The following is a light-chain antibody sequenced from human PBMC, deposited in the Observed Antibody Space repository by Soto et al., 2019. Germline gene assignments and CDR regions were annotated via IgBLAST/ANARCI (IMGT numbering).Light chain of an antibody. J-gene: IGKJ1*01. CDR3: QQNGSPSWT. Sequence: SVLNQSPGTLSLSPGERATLSCRSSQSVGSNYLAWYQQKPGQGPRILIFGASGRATGIPDRFSGSGSGTDFTLTISRLEPEDFAVYYRQQNGSPSWTFGQGTKVDVK. V-gene: IGKV3-20*01. CDR2: GAS. CDR1: QSVGSNY.